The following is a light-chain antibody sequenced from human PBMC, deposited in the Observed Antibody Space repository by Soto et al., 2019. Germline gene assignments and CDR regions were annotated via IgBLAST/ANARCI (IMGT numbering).Light chain of an antibody. V-gene: IGKV1-5*03. CDR2: KAS. CDR3: QHYNSYPWT. J-gene: IGKJ1*01. CDR1: QSISSW. Sequence: DIHMTQSPSTLSASVGDRVTITCRASQSISSWLAWYQQKPGKAPKVLIYKASSLESGVPSRFSGSGSGTEFTLTISSLQPDDIATYYCQHYNSYPWTFGQGTKVEIK.